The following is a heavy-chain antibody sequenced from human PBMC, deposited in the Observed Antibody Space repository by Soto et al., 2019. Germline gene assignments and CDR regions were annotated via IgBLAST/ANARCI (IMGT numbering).Heavy chain of an antibody. Sequence: EVQLLESGGGLVQPGGSLRLSCAASGFTFTTYAMCWVRQPPGKGLEWVSGISSSGDIPYYADSVKGRFTISRDQYKKTVYLQINSLRAEDTALYYCAKVNSIVGDGDHDYWGQGTLVSVSS. D-gene: IGHD4-17*01. CDR3: AKVNSIVGDGDHDY. V-gene: IGHV3-23*01. J-gene: IGHJ4*02. CDR2: ISSSGDIP. CDR1: GFTFTTYA.